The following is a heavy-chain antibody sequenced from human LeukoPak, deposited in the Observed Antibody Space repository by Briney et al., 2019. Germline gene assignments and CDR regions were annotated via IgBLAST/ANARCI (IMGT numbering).Heavy chain of an antibody. CDR2: ISSNGGST. CDR1: GFTFNNYA. Sequence: GGSLRLSCSASGFTFNNYAMHWVRQAPGKGLEYVSAISSNGGSTYYTDSVKGRFTISRDNSRNTLYLQMSSLRAEDTAVYYCVSISRDGDDYWGQGTLVTVSS. D-gene: IGHD4-17*01. J-gene: IGHJ4*02. CDR3: VSISRDGDDY. V-gene: IGHV3-64D*09.